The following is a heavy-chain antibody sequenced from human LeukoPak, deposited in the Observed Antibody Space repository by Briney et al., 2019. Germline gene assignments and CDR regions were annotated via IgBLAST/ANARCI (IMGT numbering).Heavy chain of an antibody. V-gene: IGHV3-48*03. CDR3: ARDPRGPDY. J-gene: IGHJ4*02. CDR1: GFTSSRYE. Sequence: GGSLRLSCAVSGFTSSRYEMSWVRQAPGKGLEWISYISPSGSTMYYVDSVKGRFIISRDNAKDSLYLQMNSLRVEDTAVYYCARDPRGPDYWGQGTLVTVSS. CDR2: ISPSGSTM.